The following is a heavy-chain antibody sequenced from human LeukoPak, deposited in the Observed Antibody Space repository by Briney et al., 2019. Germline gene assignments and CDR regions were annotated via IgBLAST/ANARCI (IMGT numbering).Heavy chain of an antibody. CDR3: VRDGEGVAISVNYWFDP. CDR2: INPSGGSR. Sequence: ASAKVSCKASGYTFTSYYMHWVRQAPGQGLEWMGTINPSGGSRSYAQKFQGRVTMTRDTSTSTVYMELRGLRSENTAVYYCVRDGEGVAISVNYWFDPWGQGTLVTVSS. CDR1: GYTFTSYY. D-gene: IGHD3-10*01. V-gene: IGHV1-46*01. J-gene: IGHJ5*02.